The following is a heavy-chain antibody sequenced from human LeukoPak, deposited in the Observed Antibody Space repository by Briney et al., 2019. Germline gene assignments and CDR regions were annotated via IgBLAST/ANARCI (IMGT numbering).Heavy chain of an antibody. D-gene: IGHD2-8*02. CDR3: AKAILRRCTGALCYPFDY. Sequence: GGSLRLSCAASGFTFSSYAMSWVRQTPGKGLEWVSTTIGGGDDTYHADSVKGRFTISRGNSRNTLYLQMNSLRAEDSAIYYCAKAILRRCTGALCYPFDYWGQGTPVTVSS. J-gene: IGHJ4*02. CDR1: GFTFSSYA. V-gene: IGHV3-23*01. CDR2: TIGGGDDT.